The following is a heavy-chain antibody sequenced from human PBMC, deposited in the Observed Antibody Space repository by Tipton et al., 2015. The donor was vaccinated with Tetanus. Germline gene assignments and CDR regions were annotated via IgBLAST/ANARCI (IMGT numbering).Heavy chain of an antibody. J-gene: IGHJ4*02. D-gene: IGHD3-3*01. CDR3: ARANYDFPKKGPFDS. CDR2: ISYSGST. CDR1: GASLRGGDYH. V-gene: IGHV4-61*08. Sequence: TLSLTCTVSGASLRGGDYHWSWIRQPPGKGLEWIGYISYSGSTNSNYSLKSRITISQDTSNNQFSLKLTSVTAADTAVYYCARANYDFPKKGPFDSWGQGTLVIVSS.